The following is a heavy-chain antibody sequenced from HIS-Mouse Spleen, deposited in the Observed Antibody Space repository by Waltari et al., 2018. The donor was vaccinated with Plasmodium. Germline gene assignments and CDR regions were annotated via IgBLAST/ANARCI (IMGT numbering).Heavy chain of an antibody. CDR2: ISYDGSNK. Sequence: QVQLVESGGGVVQPGRSLRLSCAASGFTFNSYAMHWVRQAPGKVLEWVAVISYDGSNKYYADSVKGRFTISRDNSKNTLYLQMNSLRAEDTAVYYCARDRRLAFDYWGQGTLVTVSS. D-gene: IGHD2-15*01. J-gene: IGHJ4*02. CDR3: ARDRRLAFDY. CDR1: GFTFNSYA. V-gene: IGHV3-30-3*01.